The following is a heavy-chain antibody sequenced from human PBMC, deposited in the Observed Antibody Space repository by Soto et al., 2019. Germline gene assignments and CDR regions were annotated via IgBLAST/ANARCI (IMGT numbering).Heavy chain of an antibody. CDR1: GYSFTSYW. CDR2: IYPGDSDT. V-gene: IGHV5-51*01. J-gene: IGHJ6*02. Sequence: PGESLKISCKGSGYSFTSYWIGWVRQMPGKGLEWMGIIYPGDSDTRYSPPFQGQVTISADKSISTAYLQWSSLKASDTAMYYCARLPYSSSWLGYYGMDVWGQGTTVTVSS. D-gene: IGHD6-13*01. CDR3: ARLPYSSSWLGYYGMDV.